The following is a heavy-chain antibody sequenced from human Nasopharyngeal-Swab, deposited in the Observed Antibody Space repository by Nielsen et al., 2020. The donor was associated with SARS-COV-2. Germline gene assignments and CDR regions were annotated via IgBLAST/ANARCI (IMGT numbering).Heavy chain of an antibody. D-gene: IGHD5-12*01. CDR3: AKDRDSGDDSDDYYHYYGMDV. V-gene: IGHV3-23*01. CDR1: GFTFRSYA. Sequence: GESLTISCAASGFTFRSYAISWVRQAPGKGLEWVSVISGSDHTTYYADSVKGRFTISRDNSKNTVNLQMNSLRVEDTAIYYCAKDRDSGDDSDDYYHYYGMDVWGQGTTVTV. J-gene: IGHJ6*02. CDR2: ISGSDHTT.